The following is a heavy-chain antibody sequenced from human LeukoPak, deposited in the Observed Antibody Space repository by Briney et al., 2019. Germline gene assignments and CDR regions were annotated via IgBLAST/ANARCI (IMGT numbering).Heavy chain of an antibody. J-gene: IGHJ6*02. D-gene: IGHD6-19*01. Sequence: PGRSLRLSCAASGFTVSDYGMHWVRQAPGKGLEWVAVIWSDGTNEDYADSVKGRFTISRDNSRATLNLQMNSLRVEDTALYYCTRSWDPRHGRQWLAPGGMDVWGQGTTVTVSS. CDR1: GFTVSDYG. CDR2: IWSDGTNE. CDR3: TRSWDPRHGRQWLAPGGMDV. V-gene: IGHV3-33*01.